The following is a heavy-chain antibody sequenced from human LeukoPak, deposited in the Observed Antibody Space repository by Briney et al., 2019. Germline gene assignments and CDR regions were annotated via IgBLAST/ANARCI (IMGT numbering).Heavy chain of an antibody. Sequence: PGGSLRLSCAASGFTFSTYSMNWVRQAPGKGLEWVSSISSSSTYIYYADSVKGRFTISRDNAKNSLYLQMNSLRAEDTAVYYCARVRLLWFGEVGGHYDYWGQGTLVTVSS. CDR1: GFTFSTYS. D-gene: IGHD3-10*01. V-gene: IGHV3-21*01. CDR2: ISSSSTYI. CDR3: ARVRLLWFGEVGGHYDY. J-gene: IGHJ4*02.